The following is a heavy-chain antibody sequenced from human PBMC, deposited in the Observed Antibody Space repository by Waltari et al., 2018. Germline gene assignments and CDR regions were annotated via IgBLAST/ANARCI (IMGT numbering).Heavy chain of an antibody. V-gene: IGHV4-59*01. CDR1: HGASGTDY. CDR2: IYYSGAT. Sequence: QVQLQESGPGLVKHSETLSLTCSVSHGASGTDYWSWVRQSPGKGLEWIGYIYYSGATNSDPSLKSRVTISVDASKNQFSLNLRSVTAADTAVYFCARAIVIDTSNWPNRYYYYMDVWGKGTAVTVSS. D-gene: IGHD6-13*01. J-gene: IGHJ6*03. CDR3: ARAIVIDTSNWPNRYYYYMDV.